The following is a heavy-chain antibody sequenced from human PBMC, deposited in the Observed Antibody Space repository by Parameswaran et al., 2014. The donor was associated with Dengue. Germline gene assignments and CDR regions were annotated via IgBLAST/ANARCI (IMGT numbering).Heavy chain of an antibody. J-gene: IGHJ4*02. CDR3: AQDPAAQSPRMSYFAS. V-gene: IGHV3-23*01. D-gene: IGHD2-2*01. Sequence: RWIRQPPGKGLEWVSSISGSGDTSYFADSVKGRVTISRDNFRNTLYLQTSSLRADDTAVYYCAQDPAAQSPRMSYFASWGQGTLVTVSS. CDR2: ISGSGDTS.